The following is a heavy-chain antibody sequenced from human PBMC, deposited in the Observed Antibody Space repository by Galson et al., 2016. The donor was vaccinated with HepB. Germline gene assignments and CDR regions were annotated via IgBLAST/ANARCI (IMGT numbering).Heavy chain of an antibody. CDR2: ISGSGGST. CDR1: GFTFSNYA. V-gene: IGHV3-23*01. Sequence: LSCAASGFTFSNYAMTWVRQAPGKGLQWVSAISGSGGSTYYADSVEGRFTISRDSSKNTVYLQMNNLRAEDTALYYCAKGKKGRDYYAMDVWGQGTTVTVSS. J-gene: IGHJ6*02. CDR3: AKGKKGRDYYAMDV.